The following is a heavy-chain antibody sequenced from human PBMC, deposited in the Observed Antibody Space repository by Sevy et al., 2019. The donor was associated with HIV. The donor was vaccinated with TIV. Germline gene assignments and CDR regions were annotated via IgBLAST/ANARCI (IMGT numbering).Heavy chain of an antibody. J-gene: IGHJ4*02. CDR1: GGSISSYY. V-gene: IGHV4-59*01. Sequence: SETLSLTCTVSGGSISSYYWSWIRQPPGKGLEWIGYIYYSGSTNYNPSFKSRVTISVDTSKNQFSLKLSSVTAADTAVYYCARLRSTETDFDYWGQGTLVTVSS. CDR2: IYYSGST. CDR3: ARLRSTETDFDY.